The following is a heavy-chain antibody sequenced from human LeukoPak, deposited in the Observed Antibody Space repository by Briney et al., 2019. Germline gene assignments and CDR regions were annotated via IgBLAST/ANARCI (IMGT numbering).Heavy chain of an antibody. CDR1: GFTFSSYE. CDR3: ARVTSYLHYFDN. Sequence: GGSLRLSCAAYGFTFSSYEMNWVRQAPGKGREWVSYISSSGSTTYYADSVKGRFTISRDNAKKSLSLQMNSLRAEATAVYYCARVTSYLHYFDNWGQGTLVTVSS. CDR2: ISSSGSTT. J-gene: IGHJ4*02. D-gene: IGHD2-2*01. V-gene: IGHV3-48*03.